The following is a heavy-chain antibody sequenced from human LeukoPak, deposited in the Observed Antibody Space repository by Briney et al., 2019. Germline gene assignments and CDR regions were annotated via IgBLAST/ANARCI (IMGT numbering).Heavy chain of an antibody. CDR3: TYGDLTRFDY. J-gene: IGHJ4*02. D-gene: IGHD4-17*01. Sequence: ASVKVSCKASGYTFTSYGISWVRQAPGQGLEWMGWISAYNGNTNYAQKLQGRVTMTTDTYTSTAYMELRSLRSDATAVYYWTYGDLTRFDYWGQGPLVPVSS. CDR1: GYTFTSYG. CDR2: ISAYNGNT. V-gene: IGHV1-18*01.